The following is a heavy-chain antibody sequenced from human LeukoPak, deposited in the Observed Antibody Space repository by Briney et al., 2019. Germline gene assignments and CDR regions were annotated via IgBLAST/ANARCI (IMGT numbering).Heavy chain of an antibody. CDR1: GFALSTSKMC. CDR2: IDWDDDK. Sequence: SGPALVKLTQTLKLPCTFSGFALSTSKMCVNWIRQPPGKALEWLARIDWDDDKYYSTSLKTRLTISKDTSKNQVVLTMTTMDHVDTRTYYSARILAGPDYFDYWGQGTLVTVSS. J-gene: IGHJ4*02. CDR3: ARILAGPDYFDY. V-gene: IGHV2-70*11.